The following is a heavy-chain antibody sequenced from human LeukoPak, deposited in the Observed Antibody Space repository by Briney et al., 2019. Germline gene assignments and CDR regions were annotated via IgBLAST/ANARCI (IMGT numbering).Heavy chain of an antibody. D-gene: IGHD1-26*01. CDR1: GRSVSSGSSY. CDR2: ISTSGST. V-gene: IGHV4-61*02. J-gene: IGHJ4*02. Sequence: SETLSLTCTVSGRSVSSGSSYWSWIRQPAGKGLEWIGRISTSGSTNYNPSLKSRVTISRDTSKNQLSLKLSSVTAADTAVYYCASQVGYFDYWGQGTLVTVSS. CDR3: ASQVGYFDY.